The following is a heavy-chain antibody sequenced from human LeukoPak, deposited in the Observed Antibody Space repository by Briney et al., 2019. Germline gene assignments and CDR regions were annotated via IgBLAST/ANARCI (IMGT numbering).Heavy chain of an antibody. J-gene: IGHJ4*02. V-gene: IGHV3-23*01. D-gene: IGHD3-22*01. CDR1: GFTFRNYA. Sequence: GGSLRLSCAASGFTFRNYAMSWVRQAPGKGLEWVSAISGSGGSTYYADSVKGRFTISRDNSKNTLYLQMNSLRAEDTAVYYCALAYYYDSSGYYYLTPHFDYWGQGTLVTVSS. CDR3: ALAYYYDSSGYYYLTPHFDY. CDR2: ISGSGGST.